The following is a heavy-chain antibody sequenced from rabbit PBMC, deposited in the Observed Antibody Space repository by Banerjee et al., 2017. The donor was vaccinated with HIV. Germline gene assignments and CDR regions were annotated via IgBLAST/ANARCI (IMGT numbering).Heavy chain of an antibody. CDR3: ARDYVGDGHNFNL. J-gene: IGHJ4*01. CDR1: GFDFSSYYM. CDR2: IYTGDGST. Sequence: QEQLKESGGGLVQPGGSLKLSCKASGFDFSSYYMSWVRQAPGKGLEWIACIYTGDGSTYYASWAKGRFTISKTSSTTVTLQMTSLTAADTATYFCARDYVGDGHNFNLWGPGTLVTVS. V-gene: IGHV1S45*01. D-gene: IGHD4-2*01.